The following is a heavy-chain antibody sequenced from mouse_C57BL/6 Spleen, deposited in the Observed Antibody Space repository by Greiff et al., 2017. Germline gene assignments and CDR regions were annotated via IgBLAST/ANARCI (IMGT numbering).Heavy chain of an antibody. D-gene: IGHD2-3*01. Sequence: EVKLMESGGGLVQPGGSLKLSCAASGFTFSDYGMAWVRQAPRKGPEWVAFLSNLAYSIYYADTVTGRFTISRENAKNTLYLEMSSLRSEDTAMYYCARDDGYYEEYALDYWGQGTSVTVSS. CDR2: LSNLAYSI. CDR1: GFTFSDYG. CDR3: ARDDGYYEEYALDY. J-gene: IGHJ4*01. V-gene: IGHV5-15*01.